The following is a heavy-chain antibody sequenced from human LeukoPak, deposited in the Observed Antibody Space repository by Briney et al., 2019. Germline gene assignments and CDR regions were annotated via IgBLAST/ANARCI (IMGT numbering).Heavy chain of an antibody. J-gene: IGHJ3*02. CDR3: VRGNYDNRGYSNAFDI. Sequence: PSGTLSPTCTVSGVSISSSYWSWVRQPPRKRLEWIGYIYYNGNTNSNPSLKSRVTISVDTSKNQFSLKLSSVTAADTAVYYCVRGNYDNRGYSNAFDIWGQGAMVTVSS. D-gene: IGHD3-22*01. V-gene: IGHV4-59*01. CDR1: GVSISSSY. CDR2: IYYNGNT.